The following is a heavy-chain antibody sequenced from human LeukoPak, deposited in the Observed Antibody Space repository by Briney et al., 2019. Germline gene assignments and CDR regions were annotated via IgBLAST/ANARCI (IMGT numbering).Heavy chain of an antibody. CDR1: GFTFNRCW. CDR3: TSWGDTTAEYFQR. CDR2: INPDGRDT. J-gene: IGHJ1*01. D-gene: IGHD2-21*02. V-gene: IGHV3-7*01. Sequence: GGSLRLFCVVSGFTFNRCWMNWVRQAPGKGLEWVAHINPDGRDTYYVDSVKGRFTISRDNAQNSMYLQMNSLRVEDTAVYYCTSWGDTTAEYFQRWGQGTLVTVSS.